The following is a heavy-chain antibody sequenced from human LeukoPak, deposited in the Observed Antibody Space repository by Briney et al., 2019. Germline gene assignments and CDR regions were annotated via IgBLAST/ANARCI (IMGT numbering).Heavy chain of an antibody. CDR1: GFTFSSYA. V-gene: IGHV3-23*01. CDR3: AKYYYGSGSYYKPYHFDY. CDR2: ISGSGGST. J-gene: IGHJ4*02. Sequence: GGSLRLSCAASGFTFSSYAMSWVRQAPGKGPEWVSAISGSGGSTYYADSVKGRFTISRDNSKNTLYLQMNSLRAEDTAVYYCAKYYYGSGSYYKPYHFDYWGQGTLVTVSS. D-gene: IGHD3-10*01.